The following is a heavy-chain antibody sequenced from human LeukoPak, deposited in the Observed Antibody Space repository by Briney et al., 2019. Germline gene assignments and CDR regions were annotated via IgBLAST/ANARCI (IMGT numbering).Heavy chain of an antibody. CDR3: ARYSSSWYEGNFDY. D-gene: IGHD6-13*01. CDR1: GFTFSSYA. Sequence: QTGGSLRLSCAASGFTFSSYAMHRVRQAPGKGLEWVAVISYDGSNKYYADSVKGRFTISRDNSKNTLYLQMNSLRAEDTAVYYCARYSSSWYEGNFDYWGQGTLVTVSS. V-gene: IGHV3-30-3*01. CDR2: ISYDGSNK. J-gene: IGHJ4*02.